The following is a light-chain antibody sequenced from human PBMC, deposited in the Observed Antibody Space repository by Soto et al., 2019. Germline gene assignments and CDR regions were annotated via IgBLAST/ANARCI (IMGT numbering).Light chain of an antibody. CDR2: DSS. Sequence: EIVVTQSPSTLSLSPGERATISCRASQSVGSSLVWYQQKPGQPPRLLIYDSSNRPTGTPARFSGSGSGTDFTLTISSLEPEDFAVYYCQQRRNGPITFGQGTKLEIK. J-gene: IGKJ5*01. CDR3: QQRRNGPIT. CDR1: QSVGSS. V-gene: IGKV3-11*01.